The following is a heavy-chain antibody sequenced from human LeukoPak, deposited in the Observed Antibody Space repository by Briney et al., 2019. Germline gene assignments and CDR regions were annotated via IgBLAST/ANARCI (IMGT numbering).Heavy chain of an antibody. CDR3: AKDGRGGDCTSASCTNWFGP. D-gene: IGHD2-2*01. V-gene: IGHV3-23*01. J-gene: IGHJ5*02. CDR1: GFTFSTYA. CDR2: IGGRGGVT. Sequence: GVCLRLSCAASGFTFSTYALTWVRQAPGKGLEWVATIGGRGGVTYCADSVKGRFTISRDNSKNTLYLQMNSLRAEDTAVYYCAKDGRGGDCTSASCTNWFGPWGQGTLVTVSS.